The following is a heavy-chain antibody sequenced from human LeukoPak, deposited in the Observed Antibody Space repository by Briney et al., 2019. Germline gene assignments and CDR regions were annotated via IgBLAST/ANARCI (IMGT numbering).Heavy chain of an antibody. D-gene: IGHD5-18*01. CDR3: ASPKGGYNYVNYDN. V-gene: IGHV3-74*01. Sequence: GGSLRLSCAASGFTFSSYWMHWVRQAPGKGLVWASRINSDGTTTGYADCVQGRFTVSRDNAKNTLYLQMNSLRAEDTAVYYCASPKGGYNYVNYDNWGQGTLVTVSS. CDR2: INSDGTTT. CDR1: GFTFSSYW. J-gene: IGHJ4*02.